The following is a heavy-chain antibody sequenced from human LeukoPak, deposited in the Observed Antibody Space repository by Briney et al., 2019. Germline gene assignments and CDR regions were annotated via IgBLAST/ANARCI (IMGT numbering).Heavy chain of an antibody. V-gene: IGHV3-66*01. J-gene: IGHJ4*02. Sequence: GGSLRLSCAASGFAVSSNYMSWVRQAPGKGLEWVAVIYSGGSTNYADSVKGRFTISRDNSKNTLYLLMNSLRAEDTAVYYCARDSDWNDGLDYWGQGTLVTASS. CDR2: IYSGGST. D-gene: IGHD1-1*01. CDR3: ARDSDWNDGLDY. CDR1: GFAVSSNY.